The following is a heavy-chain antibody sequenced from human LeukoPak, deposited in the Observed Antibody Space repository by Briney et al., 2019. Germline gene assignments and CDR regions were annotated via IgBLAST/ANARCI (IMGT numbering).Heavy chain of an antibody. CDR1: GFTFSNYW. V-gene: IGHV3-7*01. J-gene: IGHJ4*02. Sequence: GGSLRLSCAASGFTFSNYWMGWVRQAPGKRPEWVANMNIDGSEKYYADSVKGRFTISRDNARNSVYLQMNSLRVEDTAVYYCARKLVVDWGQGTLVTVSS. CDR2: MNIDGSEK. D-gene: IGHD3-22*01. CDR3: ARKLVVD.